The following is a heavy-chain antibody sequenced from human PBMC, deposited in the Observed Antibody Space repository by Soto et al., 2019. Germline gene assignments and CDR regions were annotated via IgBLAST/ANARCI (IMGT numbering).Heavy chain of an antibody. CDR3: ARGGHVVVVTAALDY. V-gene: IGHV1-46*01. J-gene: IGHJ4*02. D-gene: IGHD2-21*02. CDR1: GDTFTDYY. Sequence: QVQLMQSGAEVKKPGASVKVSCKASGDTFTDYYIHWVRQAPGQGLEWMGTVNPSGGHTTYAQHFWGRVTMTRATSTSTLFMELTSLTSDDTAVYYCARGGHVVVVTAALDYWGQGTLVTVSS. CDR2: VNPSGGHT.